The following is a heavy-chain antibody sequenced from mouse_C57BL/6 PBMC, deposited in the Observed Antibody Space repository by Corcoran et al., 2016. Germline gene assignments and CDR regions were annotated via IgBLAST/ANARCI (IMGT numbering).Heavy chain of an antibody. V-gene: IGHV9-3*01. CDR3: ARPLTTVVAPFDY. Sequence: QIQLVQSGPELKKPGETVKISCKASGYTFTTYGMSWVKQAPGKGLKWMGWINTYSGVPTYADDFKGRFAFSLETSASTAYLQINNLKNEDTATYFCARPLTTVVAPFDYWGQGTTLTVSS. J-gene: IGHJ2*01. CDR2: INTYSGVP. CDR1: GYTFTTYG. D-gene: IGHD1-1*01.